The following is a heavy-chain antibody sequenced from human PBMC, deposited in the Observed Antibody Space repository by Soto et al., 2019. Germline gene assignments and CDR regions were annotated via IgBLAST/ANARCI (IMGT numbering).Heavy chain of an antibody. V-gene: IGHV1-8*01. CDR3: ARGFQIFGLVKKIDP. J-gene: IGHJ5*02. D-gene: IGHD3-3*01. Sequence: QVQLVQSGAEVKKPGASVTVSCQASGYTFTNYEINWVRQAPGQGLEWLGWISPSSGNTGYPQKFQGRLSMTRNNSMNTAYRELSSLTSGDTAVYYCARGFQIFGLVKKIDPWGQGNLVIVSS. CDR1: GYTFTNYE. CDR2: ISPSSGNT.